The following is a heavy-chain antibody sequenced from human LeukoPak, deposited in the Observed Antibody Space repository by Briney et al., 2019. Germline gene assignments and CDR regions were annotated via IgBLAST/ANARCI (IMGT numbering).Heavy chain of an antibody. CDR1: GDSVSSNSAA. Sequence: SQTLSLTCAISGDSVSSNSAAWNWIRQSPSRGLEWLGRTYYRSKWYNDYAVSVKSRITINPDTSKNQFSLQLNSVTPEDTAVYYCARDGTYSGFVQPYDAFDIWGQGTMVTVSS. V-gene: IGHV6-1*01. D-gene: IGHD5-12*01. CDR2: TYYRSKWYN. J-gene: IGHJ3*02. CDR3: ARDGTYSGFVQPYDAFDI.